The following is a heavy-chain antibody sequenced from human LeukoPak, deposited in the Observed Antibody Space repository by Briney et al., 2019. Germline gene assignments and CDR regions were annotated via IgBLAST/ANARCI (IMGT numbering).Heavy chain of an antibody. J-gene: IGHJ6*03. CDR3: ARDCSSTSCRYYYYMDV. Sequence: SETLSLTCAVYGGSFSGYYWSWIRQPPGKGLEWIGEINHSGSTNYNPSLKSRVTISVDTSKNQFSLKLSSVTAADTAVYYCARDCSSTSCRYYYYMDVWGKGTTVTVSS. V-gene: IGHV4-34*01. D-gene: IGHD2-2*01. CDR2: INHSGST. CDR1: GGSFSGYY.